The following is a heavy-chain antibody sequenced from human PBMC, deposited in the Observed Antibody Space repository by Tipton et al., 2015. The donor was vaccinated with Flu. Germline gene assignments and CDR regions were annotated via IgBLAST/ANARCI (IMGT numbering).Heavy chain of an antibody. CDR1: GFPFSEFW. V-gene: IGHV3-7*01. D-gene: IGHD3-16*01. J-gene: IGHJ5*02. CDR3: ARFAGGP. Sequence: SLRLSCNVSGFPFSEFWMHWVRQAPGKGLEWVAHINQDGSEESYVESVKGRFTISRDNARNSLYLQMNSLRAEDTAVYHCARFAGGPWGQGTLVTVSS. CDR2: INQDGSEE.